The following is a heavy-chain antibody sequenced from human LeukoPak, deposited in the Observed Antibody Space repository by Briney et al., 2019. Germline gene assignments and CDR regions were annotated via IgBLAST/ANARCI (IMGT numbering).Heavy chain of an antibody. Sequence: PSETLSLTCAVYGGSFSGYYWSWIRQPPVKGLEWIGEINHSGSTNYNPSLKSRVTISVDTSKNQFSLKLSSVTAADTAVYYCARGRKCSSTSCLNPSIAASDIWGQGTMVTVSS. V-gene: IGHV4-34*01. D-gene: IGHD2-2*01. CDR1: GGSFSGYY. J-gene: IGHJ3*02. CDR2: INHSGST. CDR3: ARGRKCSSTSCLNPSIAASDI.